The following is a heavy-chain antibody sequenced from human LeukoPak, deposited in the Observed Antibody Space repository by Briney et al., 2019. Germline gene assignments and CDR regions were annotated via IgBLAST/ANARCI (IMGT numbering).Heavy chain of an antibody. CDR1: GYTFTTYA. CDR3: ARDPIGSRWPYYFGY. D-gene: IGHD6-13*01. V-gene: IGHV1-3*01. CDR2: INAGNGNT. Sequence: ASVKVSCKASGYTFTTYAMHWVRQAPGQRLEWMGWINAGNGNTKYSQKFQARVTITRDTSASTAYMELSSLRSEDTAVYYCARDPIGSRWPYYFGYWGQGTLVTVSS. J-gene: IGHJ4*02.